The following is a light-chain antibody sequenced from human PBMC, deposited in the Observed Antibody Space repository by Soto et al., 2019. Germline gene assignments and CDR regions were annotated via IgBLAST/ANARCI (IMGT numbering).Light chain of an antibody. V-gene: IGLV1-40*01. J-gene: IGLJ3*02. CDR2: GNS. Sequence: QSVLTQPPSVSGAPGQRVTISCTGSSSNIGAGYGVHWYQQLPGTAPKLLIYGNSNRPSGVPDRFSGSKSGTSASLVITGLRAEDEADYYCQSYDSSLSGWVFGGGTKLTVL. CDR1: SSNIGAGYG. CDR3: QSYDSSLSGWV.